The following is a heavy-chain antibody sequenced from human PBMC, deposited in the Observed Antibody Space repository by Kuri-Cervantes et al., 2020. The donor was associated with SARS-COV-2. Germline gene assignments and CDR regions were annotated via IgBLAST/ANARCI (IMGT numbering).Heavy chain of an antibody. D-gene: IGHD6-19*01. CDR2: IYYSGST. Sequence: GSLRLSCTVSGGSISSYYWSWIRQPPGKGLEWIGYIYYSGSTNYNPSLKSRVTISVDTSKNQFSLKLSSVTATDTAVYYCASFGSGWYDDAFDIWGQGTMVTVSS. CDR1: GGSISSYY. CDR3: ASFGSGWYDDAFDI. V-gene: IGHV4-59*01. J-gene: IGHJ3*02.